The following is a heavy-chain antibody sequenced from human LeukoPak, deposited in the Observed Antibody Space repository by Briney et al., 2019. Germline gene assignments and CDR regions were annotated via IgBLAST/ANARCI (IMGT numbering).Heavy chain of an antibody. J-gene: IGHJ6*03. V-gene: IGHV4-30-2*01. CDR3: ARVGGSTVRYYYYMDV. D-gene: IGHD1-26*01. Sequence: TLSLTCTVSGGSISSGGYYWSWIRQPPGTGLEWIGYIYHSGSTYYNPSLKSRVTISVDTSKNQFSLKLSSVTAADTAVYYCARVGGSTVRYYYYMDVWGKGTTVTVSS. CDR1: GGSISSGGYY. CDR2: IYHSGST.